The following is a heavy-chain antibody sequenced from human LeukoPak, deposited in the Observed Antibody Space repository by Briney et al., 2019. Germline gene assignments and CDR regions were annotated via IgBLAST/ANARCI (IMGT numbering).Heavy chain of an antibody. Sequence: PGVSLRLSCAASGFTFSTYTMYWVRHPPGKRLEWVSIIGNNGGGIHYADSVKGRFTISRDNFKNALYLQMNSLRVEDTAVYYCAIDPNWGTHSWGQGVLVTVFS. J-gene: IGHJ4*02. CDR2: IGNNGGGI. CDR1: GFTFSTYT. D-gene: IGHD7-27*01. V-gene: IGHV3-23*01. CDR3: AIDPNWGTHS.